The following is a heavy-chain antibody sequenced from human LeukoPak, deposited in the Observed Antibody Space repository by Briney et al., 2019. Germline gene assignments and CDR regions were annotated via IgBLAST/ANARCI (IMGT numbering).Heavy chain of an antibody. CDR2: INPNSGGT. Sequence: GASVKVSCKASGYTFTGYYMHWVRQAPGQGPEWMGWINPNSGGTNYAQKFQGRVTMTRDTSISTAYMELSRLRSDDTAVYYCARDQSSSGWLPMYGMDVWGQGTTVTVSS. V-gene: IGHV1-2*02. J-gene: IGHJ6*02. CDR1: GYTFTGYY. CDR3: ARDQSSSGWLPMYGMDV. D-gene: IGHD6-19*01.